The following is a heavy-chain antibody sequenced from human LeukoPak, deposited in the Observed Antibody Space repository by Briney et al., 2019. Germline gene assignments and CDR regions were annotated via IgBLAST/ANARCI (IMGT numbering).Heavy chain of an antibody. Sequence: GGSLRLSCAASGFTFRNYGMHWVRQAPGKGLEWVAVIWSDGSTKYYAESVQGRFTISRDTSKNRLYLQLNSLRVEDTAVFYCARDTSSSWYYFDHWGQGTLVTVSS. D-gene: IGHD6-13*01. CDR2: IWSDGSTK. V-gene: IGHV3-33*01. CDR1: GFTFRNYG. J-gene: IGHJ4*02. CDR3: ARDTSSSWYYFDH.